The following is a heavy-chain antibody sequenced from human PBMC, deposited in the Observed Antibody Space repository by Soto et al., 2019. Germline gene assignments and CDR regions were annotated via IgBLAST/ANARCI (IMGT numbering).Heavy chain of an antibody. V-gene: IGHV4-61*01. J-gene: IGHJ4*02. D-gene: IGHD6-19*01. Sequence: QVQMQESGPGLVKPSETLSLTCTVSGASVSSGNHYWSWIRQPPGKGLEWIGDIYRSVITNYNPSLKSRVTISADTSRNQFSLKVRSVTAADTAVYYCARGWDGNSWGQGTLVTVSS. CDR3: ARGWDGNS. CDR1: GASVSSGNHY. CDR2: IYRSVIT.